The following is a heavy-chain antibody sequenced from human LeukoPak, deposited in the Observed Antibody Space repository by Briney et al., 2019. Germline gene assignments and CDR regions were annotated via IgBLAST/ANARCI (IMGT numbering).Heavy chain of an antibody. V-gene: IGHV3-13*04. D-gene: IGHD3-10*01. CDR2: IDKAGGT. CDR3: TRRMRGLGSYSDAFDI. Sequence: GGSPRLSCAASGFTFSSYDMHWVRQATGKGLELVSGIDKAGGTYYPGSVKGRFTIYRENAKNSLYLHMNSLRAGDTDVYFCTRRMRGLGSYSDAFDIWGQRTMVTVSS. CDR1: GFTFSSYD. J-gene: IGHJ3*02.